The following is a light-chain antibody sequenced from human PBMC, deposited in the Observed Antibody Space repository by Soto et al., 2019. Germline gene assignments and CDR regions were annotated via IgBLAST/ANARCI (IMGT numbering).Light chain of an antibody. CDR1: QTVSSW. CDR3: QQRNQWPRT. Sequence: EIVLTQSPATLSLSPGERAALSCRASQTVSSWLAWYQQKPGQAPRLLIYDASNRATGIPARFSGSGSGTDFTLTISSLEPEDFAVYYCQQRNQWPRTFGQGTKLEIK. CDR2: DAS. J-gene: IGKJ2*01. V-gene: IGKV3-11*01.